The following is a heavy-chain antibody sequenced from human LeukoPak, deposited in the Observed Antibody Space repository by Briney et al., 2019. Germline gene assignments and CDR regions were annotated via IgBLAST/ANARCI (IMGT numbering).Heavy chain of an antibody. Sequence: QPGGSLRLXCAASGFTFSGSAMHWVRQASGKGLEWVGRIRSKANSYATAYAASVKGRFTISRDDSKNTAYLQMNSLKTEDTAVYYCTSRVQGPIGFDYWGQGTLVTVSS. J-gene: IGHJ4*02. D-gene: IGHD1-1*01. CDR3: TSRVQGPIGFDY. CDR2: IRSKANSYAT. V-gene: IGHV3-73*01. CDR1: GFTFSGSA.